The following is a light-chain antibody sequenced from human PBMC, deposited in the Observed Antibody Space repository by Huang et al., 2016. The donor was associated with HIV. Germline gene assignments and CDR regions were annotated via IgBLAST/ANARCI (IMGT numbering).Light chain of an antibody. CDR3: QQLNSYPLT. CDR1: QGISSN. J-gene: IGKJ4*01. Sequence: IQLTQSPSSLPASVGDRVTITCRASQGISSNLAWYQQNPGKAPKLLIYAASTLQSGVPSRFSGSGSGTEFTLTISSLQTEDFGTYYCQQLNSYPLTFGGGTNVEIK. CDR2: AAS. V-gene: IGKV1-9*01.